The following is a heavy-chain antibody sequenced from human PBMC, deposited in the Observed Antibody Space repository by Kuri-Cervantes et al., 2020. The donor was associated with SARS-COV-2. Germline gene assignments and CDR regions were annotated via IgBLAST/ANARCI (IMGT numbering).Heavy chain of an antibody. V-gene: IGHV1-69*06. J-gene: IGHJ5*02. CDR3: ARDASFPRQWEQMATGA. Sequence: SVKVSCKASGGTFSSYAISWVRQAPGQGLEWMGGIIPIFGTANYAQKFQGRVTITADKSTSTAYMELRSLRSDDTAVYYCARDASFPRQWEQMATGAWGQGTLVTVSS. CDR2: IIPIFGTA. D-gene: IGHD2-8*02. CDR1: GGTFSSYA.